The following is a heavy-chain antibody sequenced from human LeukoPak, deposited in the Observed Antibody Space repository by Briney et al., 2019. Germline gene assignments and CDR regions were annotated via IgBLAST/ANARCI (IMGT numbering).Heavy chain of an antibody. CDR2: IWYDGSNK. CDR3: ARGPPPIAARPLAY. D-gene: IGHD6-6*01. V-gene: IGHV3-33*01. J-gene: IGHJ4*02. Sequence: GRSLRLSCAASGFTFSSYGMHWVRQAPGKGLEWVAVIWYDGSNKYYADSVKGRFTISRDNSKNTLCLQMNSLRAEDTAVYYCARGPPPIAARPLAYWGQGTLVTVPS. CDR1: GFTFSSYG.